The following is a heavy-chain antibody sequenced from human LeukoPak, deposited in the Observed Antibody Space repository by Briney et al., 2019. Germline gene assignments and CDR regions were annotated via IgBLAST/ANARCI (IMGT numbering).Heavy chain of an antibody. V-gene: IGHV3-74*01. Sequence: GGSLRLSCAASGFTFSPYWMHWVRQAPGKGLEWVSRLNSDGTTYYADSVKGRFTISRDNSKNTLYLQMNSLRTEDTAVYYCARVASDSSGWYHFDYWGQGTLVTVSS. D-gene: IGHD6-19*01. J-gene: IGHJ4*02. CDR3: ARVASDSSGWYHFDY. CDR1: GFTFSPYW. CDR2: LNSDGTT.